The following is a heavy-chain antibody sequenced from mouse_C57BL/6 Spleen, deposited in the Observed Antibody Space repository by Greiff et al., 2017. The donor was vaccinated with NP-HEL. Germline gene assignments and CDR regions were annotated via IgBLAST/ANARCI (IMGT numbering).Heavy chain of an antibody. J-gene: IGHJ3*01. Sequence: VQRVESGPGLVQPSQSLSITCTVSGFSLTSYGVHWVRQSPGKGLEWLGVIWSGGSTAYNAAFMSRLSIIKDNSKSQVFFKINSLQADDTAIYYCAIIHGYSGAYWGQGTLVTVSA. CDR1: GFSLTSYG. D-gene: IGHD2-3*01. CDR2: IWSGGST. V-gene: IGHV2-5*01. CDR3: AIIHGYSGAY.